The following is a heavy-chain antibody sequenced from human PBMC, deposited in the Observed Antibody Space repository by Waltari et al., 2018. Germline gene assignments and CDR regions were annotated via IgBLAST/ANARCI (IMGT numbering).Heavy chain of an antibody. CDR1: GGSISSSSYY. Sequence: QLQLQESGPGLVKPSETLSLTCTVSGGSISSSSYYWGWIRQPPGKGLEWIGSIYYSGSTYYNPSLKSRVTISVDTSKNQFSLKLSSVTAADTAVYYCARARLIVGATAGWFDPWGQGTLVTVSS. J-gene: IGHJ5*02. V-gene: IGHV4-39*07. CDR3: ARARLIVGATAGWFDP. CDR2: IYYSGST. D-gene: IGHD1-26*01.